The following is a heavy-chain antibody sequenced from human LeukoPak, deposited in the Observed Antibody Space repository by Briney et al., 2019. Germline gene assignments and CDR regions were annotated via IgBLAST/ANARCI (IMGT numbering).Heavy chain of an antibody. CDR2: ISYDGSNK. V-gene: IGHV3-30*03. CDR1: GFTFSSYG. J-gene: IGHJ4*02. CDR3: ARVYETNGYLY. Sequence: GGSLRLSCAASGFTFSSYGMHWVRQAPGKGLEWVAVISYDGSNKYYADSVKGRFTISRDNSKNTLYLQMNSLRVEDTAVYYCARVYETNGYLYWGQGSLVTVSS. D-gene: IGHD3-22*01.